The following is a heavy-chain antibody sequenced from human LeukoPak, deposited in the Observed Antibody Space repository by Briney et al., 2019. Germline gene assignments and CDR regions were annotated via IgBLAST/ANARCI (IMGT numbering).Heavy chain of an antibody. D-gene: IGHD2-2*01. J-gene: IGHJ1*01. CDR2: IYSSGST. CDR3: ASAREYCINSNCYEYFQD. V-gene: IGHV3-53*01. Sequence: GGSLRLSCAASGFTFSSYEMNWVRQAPGKGLEWVAVIYSSGSTYYVDSVNGRCTISRDTSKSSMYLQMDHLRAEDTAVYYCASAREYCINSNCYEYFQDWGQGTLVTVSS. CDR1: GFTFSSYE.